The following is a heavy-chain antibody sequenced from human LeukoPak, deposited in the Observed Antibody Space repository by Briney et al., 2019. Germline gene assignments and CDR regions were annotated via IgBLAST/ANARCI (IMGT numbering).Heavy chain of an antibody. CDR1: GGSISSGGDF. CDR2: IYNNGNA. Sequence: PSQTLSLTCTVSGGSISSGGDFWTWIRQLPGKGLEWIGYIYNNGNAYYNPSLKSRVTISVDTSRNQFSLKLSAVTAADTAAYHCARGLVVPSATTWGQGTTVTVSS. CDR3: ARGLVVPSATT. J-gene: IGHJ3*01. D-gene: IGHD2-2*01. V-gene: IGHV4-31*03.